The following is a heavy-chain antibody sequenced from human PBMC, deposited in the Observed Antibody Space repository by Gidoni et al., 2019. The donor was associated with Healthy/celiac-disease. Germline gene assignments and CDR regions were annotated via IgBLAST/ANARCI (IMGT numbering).Heavy chain of an antibody. CDR2: IYYSGST. V-gene: IGHV4-39*07. D-gene: IGHD2-21*02. CDR1: GRSISSSSYY. CDR3: AAQASHIVVVTDY. Sequence: QLQLQESGPGLVKPSETLSLTCTVPGRSISSSSYYWGWIRQPPGKGLEWIGSIYYSGSTYYNPSLKSRVTISVDTSKNQFSLKLSSVTAADTAVYYCAAQASHIVVVTDYWGQGTLVTVSS. J-gene: IGHJ4*02.